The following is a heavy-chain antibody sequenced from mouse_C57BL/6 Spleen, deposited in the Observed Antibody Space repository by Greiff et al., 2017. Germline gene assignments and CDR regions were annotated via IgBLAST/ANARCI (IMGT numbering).Heavy chain of an antibody. J-gene: IGHJ3*01. V-gene: IGHV1-81*01. CDR3: AESDYDVKAY. D-gene: IGHD2-4*01. CDR2: IYPRSGNT. CDR1: GYTFTSSG. Sequence: QVQLQQSGAELARPGASVKLSCKASGYTFTSSGISWVKQRTGQGLEWIGEIYPRSGNTYYNEKFKGKATLTADKSSSTAYMELRSLTSEDAAVYDGAESDYDVKAYWGQGTLVTVSA.